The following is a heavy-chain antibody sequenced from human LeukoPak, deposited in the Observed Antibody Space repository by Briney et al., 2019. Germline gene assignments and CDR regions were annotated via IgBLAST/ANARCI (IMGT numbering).Heavy chain of an antibody. CDR1: GGSFSGYY. Sequence: PSETLSLTCAVYGGSFSGYYWSWIRQPPGKGLEWIGEINHSGSTNYNPSLKSRVTISVDTSKNQFSLKLSSVTAADTAVYYCASRIAVAGPDDYWGQGTLVTVSS. CDR3: ASRIAVAGPDDY. J-gene: IGHJ4*02. V-gene: IGHV4-34*01. D-gene: IGHD6-19*01. CDR2: INHSGST.